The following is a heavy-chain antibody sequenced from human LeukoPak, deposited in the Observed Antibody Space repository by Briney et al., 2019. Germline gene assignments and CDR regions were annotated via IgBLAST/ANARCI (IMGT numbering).Heavy chain of an antibody. CDR1: GYSFTSYW. Sequence: PGASLQISCKGSGYSFTSYWIGWVRQLPGKGLEWMGIIYPGDSDTRYSPSFQGQVTISADKSISTAYLQWSSLKASDTAMYYCARQYYDSSGYYYGFDYWGQGTLVTVSS. D-gene: IGHD3-22*01. J-gene: IGHJ4*02. CDR2: IYPGDSDT. V-gene: IGHV5-51*01. CDR3: ARQYYDSSGYYYGFDY.